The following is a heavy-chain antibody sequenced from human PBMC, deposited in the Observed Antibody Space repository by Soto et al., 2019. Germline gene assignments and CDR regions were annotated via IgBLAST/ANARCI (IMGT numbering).Heavy chain of an antibody. CDR1: GGSISSGSYY. CDR2: INYSGST. D-gene: IGHD4-4*01. V-gene: IGHV4-39*01. CDR3: ARLLEMTTNDVGGDVFDV. Sequence: QLQLQESGPGLVKPSETLSLSCTVSGGSISSGSYYWGWIRQPPGKGLEWIGNINYSGSTYYNPSLKSRVTISVDRSKHQHSLRLSSVTAADTALYYCARLLEMTTNDVGGDVFDVWGQGTMVTVSS. J-gene: IGHJ3*01.